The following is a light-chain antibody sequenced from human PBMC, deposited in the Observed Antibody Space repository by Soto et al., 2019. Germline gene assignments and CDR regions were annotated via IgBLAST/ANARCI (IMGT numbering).Light chain of an antibody. CDR2: DVA. J-gene: IGLJ1*01. V-gene: IGLV2-14*03. CDR3: ASYTSSTTYV. Sequence: QPVLTQPASVSDSPGQSITISCTGTSSDVGGSNFVSWYQQHPGKPPKLIIYDVANRPSGVSNRFSGSKSGSTASLIISRLQTEDEADYYCASYTSSTTYVFGTGTKLTVL. CDR1: SSDVGGSNF.